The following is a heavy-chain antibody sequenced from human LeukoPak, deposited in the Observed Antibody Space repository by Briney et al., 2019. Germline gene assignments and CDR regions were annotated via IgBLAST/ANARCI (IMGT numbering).Heavy chain of an antibody. CDR3: AKMTIMITRCLDY. V-gene: IGHV3-23*01. D-gene: IGHD3-16*01. CDR2: ISGSFGTT. CDR1: GFTFSSYA. J-gene: IGHJ4*02. Sequence: GGSLRLSCAASGFTFSSYAMSWVRQAPGQGLEWVSTISGSFGTTYYADSVKGQFTISRDNSKNTLYLQMNSLRAEDTAVYYCAKMTIMITRCLDYWGQGNLVTVSS.